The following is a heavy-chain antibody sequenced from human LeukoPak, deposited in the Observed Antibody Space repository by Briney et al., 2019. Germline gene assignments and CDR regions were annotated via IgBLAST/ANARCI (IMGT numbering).Heavy chain of an antibody. J-gene: IGHJ4*02. V-gene: IGHV3-11*05. Sequence: GGSLRLSCAASGFSFSNYAMSWISQAPGKGLEWVSYISSSSSYTNYADSVKGRFTISRDNAKNSLYLQMNSLRAEDTAVYYCARGLPAAIGILYYGSQGTLVTVSS. CDR2: ISSSSSYT. CDR1: GFSFSNYA. D-gene: IGHD2-2*01. CDR3: ARGLPAAIGILYY.